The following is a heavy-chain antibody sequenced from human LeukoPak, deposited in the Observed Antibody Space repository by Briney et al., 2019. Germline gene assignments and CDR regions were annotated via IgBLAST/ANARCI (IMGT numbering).Heavy chain of an antibody. CDR3: ARAGRTDGSNSYFDY. V-gene: IGHV4-59*08. CDR2: IYYSGTT. J-gene: IGHJ4*02. D-gene: IGHD5-24*01. Sequence: SETLSLTCSVSGGSMYISYRCCIRQSPGKGLEWIGYIYYSGTTNYNPSLKSRVTISVDTSKNQFSLKLSSVTAADTAVYYCARAGRTDGSNSYFDYWVQGNRVTVSS. CDR1: GGSMYISY.